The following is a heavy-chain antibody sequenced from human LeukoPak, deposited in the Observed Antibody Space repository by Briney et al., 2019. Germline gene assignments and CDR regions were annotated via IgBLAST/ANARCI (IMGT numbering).Heavy chain of an antibody. D-gene: IGHD3-22*01. Sequence: GGSLRLSCAASGFTFSSSAMSWVRQAPGKGLEWVSAISNNGGYTYYADSVQGRFTISRDNPKSTLCLQMNSLRAEDTAVYYCASRDNDSSGSLTFDIWGQGTMVTVSS. CDR3: ASRDNDSSGSLTFDI. CDR2: ISNNGGYT. J-gene: IGHJ3*02. CDR1: GFTFSSSA. V-gene: IGHV3-23*01.